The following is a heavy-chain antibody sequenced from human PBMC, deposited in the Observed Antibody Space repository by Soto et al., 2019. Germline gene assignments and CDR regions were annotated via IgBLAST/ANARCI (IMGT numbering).Heavy chain of an antibody. D-gene: IGHD3-10*01. CDR3: ARSYYGSGPTTSAFDC. CDR2: IIPIFGTA. V-gene: IGHV1-69*13. Sequence: ASVKVSCKASGGTFSSYAISWVRQAPGQGLEWMGGIIPIFGTANYAQKFQGRVTITADESTSTAYMELSSLRSEDTAVYYCARSYYGSGPTTSAFDCWGRGSLVIVS. J-gene: IGHJ4*01. CDR1: GGTFSSYA.